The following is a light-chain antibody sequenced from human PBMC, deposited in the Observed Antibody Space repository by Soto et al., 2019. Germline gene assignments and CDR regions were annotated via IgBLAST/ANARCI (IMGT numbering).Light chain of an antibody. CDR2: DVS. J-gene: IGLJ1*01. CDR3: SSYVSSSTPFYV. Sequence: QSVLTQPASVSGSPGQSVTISCTGTNSDVGGYNHVSWYQQHPGKAPKLMIYDVSNRPSGVSNRFSGSKSGNTASLTISGLQTEDEADYYCSSYVSSSTPFYVFGIGTKVTVL. V-gene: IGLV2-14*01. CDR1: NSDVGGYNH.